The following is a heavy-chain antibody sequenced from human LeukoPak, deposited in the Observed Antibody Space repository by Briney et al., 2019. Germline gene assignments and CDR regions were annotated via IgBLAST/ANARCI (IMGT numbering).Heavy chain of an antibody. J-gene: IGHJ4*02. CDR2: IIPIFGTA. V-gene: IGHV1-69*06. D-gene: IGHD3-10*01. CDR1: GGTFSSYA. Sequence: ASVKVSCKASGGTFSSYAISWVRQAPGQGLEWVGGIIPIFGTANYAQKFQGRVTITADKSTSTAYMELSSLRSEDTAVYYCARASYYGSGSYVFDYWGQGTLVTVSS. CDR3: ARASYYGSGSYVFDY.